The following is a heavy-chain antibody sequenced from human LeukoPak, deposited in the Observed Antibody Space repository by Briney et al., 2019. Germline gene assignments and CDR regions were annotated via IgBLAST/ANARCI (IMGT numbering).Heavy chain of an antibody. D-gene: IGHD6-13*01. CDR1: GFTFNNAW. CDR2: IKSKTDGGTT. J-gene: IGHJ6*03. CDR3: TTGQLVPYYYYYYMDV. V-gene: IGHV3-15*01. Sequence: GGALTLSCAASGFTFNNAWVRWVRQAPGKGGEGGGRIKSKTDGGTTDYAAPVKVRFTSSRDHSKNTLYLQMNRLKTEDTAVYYCTTGQLVPYYYYYYMDVWGKGTTVTVSS.